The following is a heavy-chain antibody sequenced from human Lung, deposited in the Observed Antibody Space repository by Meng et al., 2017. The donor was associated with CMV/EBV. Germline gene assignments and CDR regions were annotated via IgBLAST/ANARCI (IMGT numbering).Heavy chain of an antibody. V-gene: IGHV1-18*01. CDR2: SSTRYGQT. D-gene: IGHD3-10*01. CDR1: GYSFSTFG. CDR3: ARESERFGELYDY. J-gene: IGHJ4*02. Sequence: QPQLVQSGAEVEKPGXSVKVSCKASGYSFSTFGLSWVRQVPGQRLEWVGWSSTRYGQTRYAQNLQGRVILSTDTSTNTAYMTLRDLTFDDTAVYFCARESERFGELYDYWGQGTLVTVSS.